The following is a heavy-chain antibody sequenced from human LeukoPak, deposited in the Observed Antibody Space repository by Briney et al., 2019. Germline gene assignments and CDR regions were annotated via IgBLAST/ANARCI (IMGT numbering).Heavy chain of an antibody. CDR3: ARSFDF. Sequence: GGSLRLSCAASGFTFGIYAMNWVRQAPGQGLEWVSAISGSGLRTYYAASVKGRFTISRDNSNNTLYLRMNDLRADDTAVYYCARSFDFWGQGILVTVSS. CDR2: ISGSGLRT. CDR1: GFTFGIYA. V-gene: IGHV3-23*01. J-gene: IGHJ4*02.